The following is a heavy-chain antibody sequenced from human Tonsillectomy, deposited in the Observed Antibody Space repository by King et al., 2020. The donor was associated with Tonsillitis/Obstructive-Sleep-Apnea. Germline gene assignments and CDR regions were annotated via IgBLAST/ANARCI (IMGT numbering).Heavy chain of an antibody. CDR3: TRDPHQWYYYDSTVSPRFDY. CDR1: GFTFGDYA. J-gene: IGHJ4*02. V-gene: IGHV3-49*04. CDR2: IRSKAYGGTT. D-gene: IGHD3-22*01. Sequence: VQLVESGGGLVQPGRSLRLSCTASGFTFGDYAMSWVRQAPGKGLEWVGFIRSKAYGGTTEYAASVKGRFTISRDDSKSIAYLQMNSLKTEDTAVYYCTRDPHQWYYYDSTVSPRFDYWGQGTLVTVSS.